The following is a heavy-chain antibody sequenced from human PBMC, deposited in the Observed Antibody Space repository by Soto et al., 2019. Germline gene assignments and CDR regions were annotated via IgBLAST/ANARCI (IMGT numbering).Heavy chain of an antibody. CDR3: ARDPKLGIDV. V-gene: IGHV4-59*01. CDR2: IYYSGST. J-gene: IGHJ6*02. CDR1: GGSISSYY. Sequence: SETLSLTCTVSGGSISSYYWSWIRQPPGKGLEWIGYIYYSGSTNYNPSLKGRVTISVDTSKNQFSLKLSSVTAADTAVYYCARDPKLGIDVWGQGTTVTVSS. D-gene: IGHD7-27*01.